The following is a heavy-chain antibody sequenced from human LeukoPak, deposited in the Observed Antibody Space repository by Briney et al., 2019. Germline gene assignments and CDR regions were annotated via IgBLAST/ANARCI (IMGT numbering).Heavy chain of an antibody. CDR1: GFTFGSYA. D-gene: IGHD3-22*01. CDR3: AIMHGYYDGSGYWVQ. Sequence: GALRLSCAASGFTFGSYAMSWVRQAPGKGLGWVSFISPNADRTSKADSGEGRFTISRDNPRNTLYLQMNSLRDDDTAVYYCAIMHGYYDGSGYWVQWGQGTLVTVSS. J-gene: IGHJ4*02. V-gene: IGHV3-23*01. CDR2: ISPNADRT.